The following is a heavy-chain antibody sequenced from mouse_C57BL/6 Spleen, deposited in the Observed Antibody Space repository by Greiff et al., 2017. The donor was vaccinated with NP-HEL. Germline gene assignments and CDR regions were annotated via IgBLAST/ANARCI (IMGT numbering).Heavy chain of an antibody. CDR2: INPGSGGT. Sequence: QVQLKESGAELVRPGTSVKVSCKASGYAFTNYLIEWVKQRPGQGLEWIGVINPGSGGTTYNEKFKGKATLTADKSSSTAYMQLSSLTSEDSAVYFCARSPSTVVATNAMDYWGQGTSVTVSS. J-gene: IGHJ4*01. D-gene: IGHD1-1*01. V-gene: IGHV1-54*01. CDR1: GYAFTNYL. CDR3: ARSPSTVVATNAMDY.